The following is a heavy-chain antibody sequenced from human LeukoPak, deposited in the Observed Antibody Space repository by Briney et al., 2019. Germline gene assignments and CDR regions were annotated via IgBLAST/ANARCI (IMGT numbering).Heavy chain of an antibody. J-gene: IGHJ3*02. CDR2: ISYDGSNK. V-gene: IGHV3-30-3*01. D-gene: IGHD2-21*01. CDR1: GFTFSSYA. CDR3: AREVIRDAFDI. Sequence: GGSLRLSCAASGFTFSSYAMHWVRQAPGKGLEWVAVISYDGSNKYYADSVKGRFTISRDNSKDTLYLQMNSLRAEGTAVYYCAREVIRDAFDIWGQGTMVTVSS.